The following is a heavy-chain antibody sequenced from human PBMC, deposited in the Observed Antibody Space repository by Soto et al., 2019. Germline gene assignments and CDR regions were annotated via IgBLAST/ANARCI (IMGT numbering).Heavy chain of an antibody. CDR3: AKDLYYYDSSGYYNYYYYYGMDV. J-gene: IGHJ6*02. Sequence: GGSLRLSCAASGFTFSSYGMHWVRQAPGKGLEWVAVISYDGSNKYYADSVKGRFTISRDNSKNTLYLQMNSLRAEDTAVYYCAKDLYYYDSSGYYNYYYYYGMDVWGQGTTVTVSS. CDR2: ISYDGSNK. D-gene: IGHD3-22*01. CDR1: GFTFSSYG. V-gene: IGHV3-30*18.